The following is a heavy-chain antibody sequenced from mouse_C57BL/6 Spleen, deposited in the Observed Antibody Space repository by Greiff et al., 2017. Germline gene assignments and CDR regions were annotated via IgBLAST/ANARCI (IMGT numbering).Heavy chain of an antibody. J-gene: IGHJ3*01. CDR3: ARSHYGYHFAY. V-gene: IGHV1-76*01. CDR2: IYPGSGNT. CDR1: GYTFTDYY. Sequence: QVQLQQSGAELVRPGASVKLSCKASGYTFTDYYINWVKQRPGQGLEWIARIYPGSGNTYYNEKFKGKATLTAEKSSSTAYMQLSSLTSEDSAVYFCARSHYGYHFAYWGQGTLVTVSA. D-gene: IGHD2-2*01.